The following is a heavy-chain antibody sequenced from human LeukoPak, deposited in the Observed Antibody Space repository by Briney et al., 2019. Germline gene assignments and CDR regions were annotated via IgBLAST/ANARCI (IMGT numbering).Heavy chain of an antibody. CDR1: GFTFSSYW. D-gene: IGHD3-9*01. CDR2: IKQDGSEK. Sequence: GGSLRLSCAASGFTFSSYWMSWVRQAPGKGLEWVANIKQDGSEKYYVDSVKGRFTISRDNAKNSLYLQMNSLRAEDTAVYYCARVSGDYDILTGFRDYYYGMDVWGQGTTVTVSS. V-gene: IGHV3-7*01. J-gene: IGHJ6*02. CDR3: ARVSGDYDILTGFRDYYYGMDV.